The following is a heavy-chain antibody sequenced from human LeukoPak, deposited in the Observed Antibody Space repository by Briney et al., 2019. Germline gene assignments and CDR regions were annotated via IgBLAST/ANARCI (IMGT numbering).Heavy chain of an antibody. J-gene: IGHJ2*01. V-gene: IGHV3-48*01. Sequence: GGSLRLSCAASGFTFSSYSMNWVRQAPGKGLEWVSYISSSSSTIYYADSVKGRFTISRDNAKNSLYLQMNSLRAEDTAVYYCARDHYYGSSGHNYGWYFDLWGRGTLVTVSS. D-gene: IGHD3-22*01. CDR2: ISSSSSTI. CDR3: ARDHYYGSSGHNYGWYFDL. CDR1: GFTFSSYS.